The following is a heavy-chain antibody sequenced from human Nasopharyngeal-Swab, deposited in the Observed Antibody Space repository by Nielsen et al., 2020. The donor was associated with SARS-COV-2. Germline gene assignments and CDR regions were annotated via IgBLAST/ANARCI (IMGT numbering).Heavy chain of an antibody. Sequence: WIRQPPGQGLEWIGSIYYSGSTYYNPSLKSRVTISVDTSKNQFSLKLSSVTAADTAVYYCARWRIAAAGNNWFDPWGQGTLVTVSS. D-gene: IGHD6-13*01. CDR2: IYYSGST. V-gene: IGHV4-39*01. CDR3: ARWRIAAAGNNWFDP. J-gene: IGHJ5*02.